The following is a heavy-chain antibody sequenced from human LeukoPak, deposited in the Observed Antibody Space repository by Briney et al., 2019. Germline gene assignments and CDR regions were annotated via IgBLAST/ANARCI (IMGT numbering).Heavy chain of an antibody. Sequence: GGSLRLSCAASGFSFSSYAIHWVRQAPGKGLEWVAFIRYDGNNKYYADSVKGRFTISRDNSKNTLYLQMSSLRAEDTAVYYCAKLISPYDYWGQGTLALVSS. CDR1: GFSFSSYA. J-gene: IGHJ4*02. CDR2: IRYDGNNK. V-gene: IGHV3-30*02. CDR3: AKLISPYDY.